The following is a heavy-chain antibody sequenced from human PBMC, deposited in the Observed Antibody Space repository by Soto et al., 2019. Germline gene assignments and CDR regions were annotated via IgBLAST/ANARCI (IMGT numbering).Heavy chain of an antibody. CDR3: TTTLRSTAYY. V-gene: IGHV3-48*02. Sequence: PGGSLRLSCAVSGFTFRIYSMNWVRQAPGKGLEWVSYINSDSSTIYYADSVKGRFTISRDNAKNSLFLQMDTLRDEDTAVYYCTTTLRSTAYYWGQGTLVTVSS. CDR2: INSDSSTI. CDR1: GFTFRIYS. D-gene: IGHD4-17*01. J-gene: IGHJ4*02.